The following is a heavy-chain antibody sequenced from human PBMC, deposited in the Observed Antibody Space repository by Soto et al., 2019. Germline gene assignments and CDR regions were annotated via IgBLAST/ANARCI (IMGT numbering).Heavy chain of an antibody. Sequence: PSETLSLTCTVSGGSINSDDSYWSWLRQPPGRGLEWIGYIYDSETTYYNPSLKSRVTISVATSKNQLSLKLNSVTAADTAAYYCARDRQSEIVATSASNGMDVWGQGTTVTVSS. CDR3: ARDRQSEIVATSASNGMDV. CDR1: GGSINSDDSY. V-gene: IGHV4-30-4*01. CDR2: IYDSETT. D-gene: IGHD5-12*01. J-gene: IGHJ6*02.